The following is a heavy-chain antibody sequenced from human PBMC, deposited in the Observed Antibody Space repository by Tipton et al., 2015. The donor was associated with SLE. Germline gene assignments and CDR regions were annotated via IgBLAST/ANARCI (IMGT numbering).Heavy chain of an antibody. CDR3: AREAQLGANWFDP. V-gene: IGHV4-61*01. CDR1: GGSISSSSYY. J-gene: IGHJ5*02. Sequence: LACTVSGGSISSSSYYWGWIRQPPGKGLEWIGYIFDNGDTNYSPPLQSRVTISIDTSKNQFSLRLKSMTAADTAVYFCAREAQLGANWFDPWGQGLLVTVSS. D-gene: IGHD3-10*01. CDR2: IFDNGDT.